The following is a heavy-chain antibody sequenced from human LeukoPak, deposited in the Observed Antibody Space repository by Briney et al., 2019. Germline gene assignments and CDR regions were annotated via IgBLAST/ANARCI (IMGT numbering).Heavy chain of an antibody. CDR2: INPNSGGT. CDR3: ARLQAVAGRDY. Sequence: GASVKVSCKASGGTFSSYAISWVRQAPGQGLEWMGWINPNSGGTNYARKFRGRVTMTRDTSISTAYMELSRLRSDDTAVYYCARLQAVAGRDYWGQGTLVTVSS. V-gene: IGHV1-2*02. CDR1: GGTFSSYA. D-gene: IGHD6-19*01. J-gene: IGHJ4*02.